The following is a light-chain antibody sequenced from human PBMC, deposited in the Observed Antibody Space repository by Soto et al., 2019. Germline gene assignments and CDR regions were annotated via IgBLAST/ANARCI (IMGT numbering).Light chain of an antibody. Sequence: QSALTQPRSVSGSPGQSVTISCTGTSSDVGGYNFVSRYQQHPGKAPKLMIYDVSKRPSGVPDRFSGSKSGNTASLTISGLQAEDEADYYCCSYAGSYTWVFGGGTKRTVL. CDR2: DVS. J-gene: IGLJ3*02. V-gene: IGLV2-11*01. CDR1: SSDVGGYNF. CDR3: CSYAGSYTWV.